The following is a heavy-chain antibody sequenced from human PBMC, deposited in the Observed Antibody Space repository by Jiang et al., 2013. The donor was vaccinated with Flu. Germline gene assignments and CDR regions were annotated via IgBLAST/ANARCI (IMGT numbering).Heavy chain of an antibody. CDR1: GGTFSSYA. Sequence: SGAEVKKPGSSVKVSCKASGGTFSSYAISWVRQAPGQGLEWMGGIIPIFGTANYAQKFQGRVTITADESTSTAYMELSSLRSEDTAVYYCASFVACSGGSCYAELRSMMYYFDYWGQGTLVTVSS. D-gene: IGHD2-15*01. V-gene: IGHV1-69*01. J-gene: IGHJ4*02. CDR2: IIPIFGTA. CDR3: ASFVACSGGSCYAELRSMMYYFDY.